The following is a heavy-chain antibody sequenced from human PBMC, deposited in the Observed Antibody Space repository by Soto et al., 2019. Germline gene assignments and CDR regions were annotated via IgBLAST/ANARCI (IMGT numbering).Heavy chain of an antibody. CDR3: ARSRGLVSRPLDL. V-gene: IGHV3-9*01. Sequence: PGGSLRLSCAASGFTFDDYAMHWVRQAPGKGLEWVSDITWNSGDITYTGSVKGRFSISRDNAENSLYLHMNSLRPEDTAFYYCARSRGLVSRPLDLWGQGTLVTVSS. D-gene: IGHD3-22*01. CDR2: ITWNSGDI. J-gene: IGHJ5*02. CDR1: GFTFDDYA.